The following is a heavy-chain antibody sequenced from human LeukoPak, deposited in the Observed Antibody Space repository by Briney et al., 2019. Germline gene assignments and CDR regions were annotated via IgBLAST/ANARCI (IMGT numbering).Heavy chain of an antibody. CDR3: AKAFHPAVGALHPNWFDP. D-gene: IGHD1-26*01. J-gene: IGHJ5*02. Sequence: GGSLRLSCAASGFTFSSYAMSWVRQAPGKGLEWVSVIYSGGSTYYADSVKGRFTISRDNSKNTLYLQMNSLRAEDTALYYCAKAFHPAVGALHPNWFDPWGQGTLVTVSS. CDR1: GFTFSSYA. CDR2: IYSGGST. V-gene: IGHV3-53*05.